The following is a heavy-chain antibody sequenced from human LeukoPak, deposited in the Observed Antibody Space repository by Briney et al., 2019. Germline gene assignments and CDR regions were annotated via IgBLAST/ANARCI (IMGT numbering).Heavy chain of an antibody. J-gene: IGHJ5*02. CDR2: INHSGST. CDR1: GGSFSGYY. CDR3: ARRVTYYYGSGPTNWFDP. V-gene: IGHV4-34*01. Sequence: SETLSLTCAVYGGSFSGYYWSWIRQPPGKGLEWIGEINHSGSTNYNPSLESRVTISVDTSKNQFSLKLSSVTAADTAVYYCARRVTYYYGSGPTNWFDPWGQGTLSPSPQ. D-gene: IGHD3-10*01.